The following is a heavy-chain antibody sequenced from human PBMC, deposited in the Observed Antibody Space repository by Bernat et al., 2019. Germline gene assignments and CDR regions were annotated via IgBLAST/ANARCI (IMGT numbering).Heavy chain of an antibody. CDR3: AREGNYDYVWGSYRYFDY. Sequence: QVQLVESGGGLVKPGGSLRLSCAASGFTFSDYYMSWIRQAPGKGLEWVSYISSSSSYTNYADSVKGRFTISRDNAKNSLYLQMNSLRAEDMAVYYCAREGNYDYVWGSYRYFDYWGQGTLVTVSS. D-gene: IGHD3-16*02. V-gene: IGHV3-11*06. J-gene: IGHJ4*02. CDR1: GFTFSDYY. CDR2: ISSSSSYT.